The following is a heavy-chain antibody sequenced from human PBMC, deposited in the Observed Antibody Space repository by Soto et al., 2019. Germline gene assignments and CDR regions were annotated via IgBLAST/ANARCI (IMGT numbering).Heavy chain of an antibody. V-gene: IGHV4-59*01. J-gene: IGHJ6*04. Sequence: SETLSLTCTVSGGSISSYYWSWIRQPPGRGLEWIGYIYYSGSTNYNPSLKSRVTISVDTSKNQFSLKLSSVTAADTAVYYCARDQGYYGSGSYSYRLYYYYYGMDVWGKGTTVTVSS. CDR3: ARDQGYYGSGSYSYRLYYYYYGMDV. CDR1: GGSISSYY. D-gene: IGHD3-10*01. CDR2: IYYSGST.